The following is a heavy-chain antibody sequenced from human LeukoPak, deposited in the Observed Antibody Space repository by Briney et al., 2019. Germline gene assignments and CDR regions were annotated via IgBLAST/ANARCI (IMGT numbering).Heavy chain of an antibody. J-gene: IGHJ5*02. CDR2: INADNGNT. CDR1: GYTFTNYA. V-gene: IGHV1-3*01. CDR3: ARGPDRGNWFDP. Sequence: ASVKVSCKASGYTFTNYALHWVRQAPGQRLEWMGWINADNGNTKYSQKFQGRVTVTRDTSASTAYMELSSLRSEDTAVYYCARGPDRGNWFDPWGQGTLVTVSS.